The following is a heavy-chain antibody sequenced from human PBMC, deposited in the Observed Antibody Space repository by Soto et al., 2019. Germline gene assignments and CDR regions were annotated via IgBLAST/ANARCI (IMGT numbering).Heavy chain of an antibody. Sequence: ASVKVSCKASGYTFTSYYMHWVRQAPGQGLEWMGIINPSGGSTSYAQKFQGRVTMTRDTSTSTVYMELSSLRSEDTAVYYCARVIEDIFATEICAFDIWGQGTMVTVSS. D-gene: IGHD2-15*01. J-gene: IGHJ3*02. CDR3: ARVIEDIFATEICAFDI. CDR1: GYTFTSYY. CDR2: INPSGGST. V-gene: IGHV1-46*03.